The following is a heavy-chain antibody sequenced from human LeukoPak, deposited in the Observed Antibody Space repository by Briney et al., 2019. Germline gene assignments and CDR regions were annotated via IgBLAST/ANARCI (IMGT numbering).Heavy chain of an antibody. D-gene: IGHD3-22*01. Sequence: SETLSLTCTVSGGSISSYYWSWIRQPPGKGLEWIGYIYDSGDTNYNPSLRSRVTISVDTSKNQFSLKLNSVTAADTAVYYCARAHPTFYYDISGYHQGYFDYWGQGALVTVSS. CDR3: ARAHPTFYYDISGYHQGYFDY. CDR2: IYDSGDT. V-gene: IGHV4-59*01. J-gene: IGHJ4*02. CDR1: GGSISSYY.